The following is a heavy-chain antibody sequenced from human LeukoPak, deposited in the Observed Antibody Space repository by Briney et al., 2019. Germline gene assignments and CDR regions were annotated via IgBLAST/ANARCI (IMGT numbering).Heavy chain of an antibody. CDR1: GFTFSSYA. CDR3: AKQGPKASWIAARAFDY. D-gene: IGHD6-6*01. Sequence: PGGSLRLSCAASGFTFSSYAMSWVRLAPGKGLEWVSAISGSGGSTYYADSVKGRFTISRDNSKNTLYLQMNSLRAEDTAVYYCAKQGPKASWIAARAFDYWGQGTLVTVSS. J-gene: IGHJ4*02. CDR2: ISGSGGST. V-gene: IGHV3-23*01.